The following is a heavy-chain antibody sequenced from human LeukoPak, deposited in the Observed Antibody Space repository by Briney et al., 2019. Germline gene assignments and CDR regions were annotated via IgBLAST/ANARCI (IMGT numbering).Heavy chain of an antibody. J-gene: IGHJ4*02. D-gene: IGHD3-10*01. CDR2: ISDSGNTI. Sequence: SGGSLRLSCAASGFTFSDYYMNWIRQAPGKGLEWVSYISDSGNTIHSADSVKGRFTISRDNAKNSLYLQMNSLRAEDTAVYYCAKGRGPLLWEYYFDYWGQGTLVTVSS. CDR3: AKGRGPLLWEYYFDY. CDR1: GFTFSDYY. V-gene: IGHV3-11*01.